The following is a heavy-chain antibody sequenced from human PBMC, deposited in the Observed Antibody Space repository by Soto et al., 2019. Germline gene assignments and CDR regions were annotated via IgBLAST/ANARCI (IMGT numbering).Heavy chain of an antibody. D-gene: IGHD2-21*01. Sequence: ASVKVSCAASGFTFNIYAITWVRQAPGKGLEWVSSIGNTETYYAESVKGRFTVSRDNSRNTLFLQMNSLRAEDTAVYYCAKDRMDHNSVWDPFDFWGQGTMVTVSS. CDR2: IGNTET. CDR3: AKDRMDHNSVWDPFDF. CDR1: GFTFNIYA. V-gene: IGHV3-23*01. J-gene: IGHJ3*01.